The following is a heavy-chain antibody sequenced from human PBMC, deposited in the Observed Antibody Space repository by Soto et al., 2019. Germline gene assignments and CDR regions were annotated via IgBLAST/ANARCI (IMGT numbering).Heavy chain of an antibody. Sequence: QVQLVQSGAEVKKPGASVKVSCKASGYTFTSYAMSWVRQAPGQRLEWMGWINAGNGNTKYSQKFQGRVTITRDTSASPAYMEVSRLRSEGTAVYYCASVGAFYRSIWYSSDGLGQGTLVTVSS. V-gene: IGHV1-3*01. CDR3: ASVGAFYRSIWYSSDG. CDR2: INAGNGNT. D-gene: IGHD6-13*01. CDR1: GYTFTSYA. J-gene: IGHJ4*02.